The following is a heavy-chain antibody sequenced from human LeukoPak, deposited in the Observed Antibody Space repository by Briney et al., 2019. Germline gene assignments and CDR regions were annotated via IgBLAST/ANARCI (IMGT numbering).Heavy chain of an antibody. D-gene: IGHD3-10*01. V-gene: IGHV3-23*01. CDR1: GFTFTSYA. Sequence: QAGGSLRLSCAASGFTFTSYAMSWVRQAPGKGLEWVSAISGSGGSTYYADSVKGRFTISRDNSKNTLYLQMNSLRAEDTAVYYCAIMVRGIPYKTTVDYWGQGTLVTVSS. CDR2: ISGSGGST. CDR3: AIMVRGIPYKTTVDY. J-gene: IGHJ4*02.